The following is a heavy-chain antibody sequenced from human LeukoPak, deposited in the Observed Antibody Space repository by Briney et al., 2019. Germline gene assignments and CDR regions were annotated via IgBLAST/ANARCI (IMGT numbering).Heavy chain of an antibody. D-gene: IGHD3/OR15-3a*01. V-gene: IGHV3-21*01. CDR1: GFTFSSYS. CDR3: ARDGLSAFDI. CDR2: ISSSSSYI. J-gene: IGHJ3*02. Sequence: GGSLRLSCAASGFTFSSYSMNWVRQAPGKGLEWVSSISSSSSYIYYVDSVKGRFTISRDNAKNSLYLQMNSLRAEDTAVYYCARDGLSAFDIWGQGTMVTVSS.